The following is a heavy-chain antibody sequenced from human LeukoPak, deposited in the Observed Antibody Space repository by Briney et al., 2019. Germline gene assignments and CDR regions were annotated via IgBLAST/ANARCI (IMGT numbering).Heavy chain of an antibody. CDR2: IYYSGST. D-gene: IGHD3-3*01. Sequence: PSETLSLTCTVSGGSVSSGSYYWSWIRQPPGKGLEWIGYIYYSGSTYYNPSLKSRVTISVDRSKNQFSLKLSSVTAADTAVYYCARARLLLENAFDIWGQGTMVTVSS. CDR1: GGSVSSGSYY. V-gene: IGHV4-61*01. J-gene: IGHJ3*02. CDR3: ARARLLLENAFDI.